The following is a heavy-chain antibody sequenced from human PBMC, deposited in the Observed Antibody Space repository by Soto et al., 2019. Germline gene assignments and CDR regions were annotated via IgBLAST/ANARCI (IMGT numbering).Heavy chain of an antibody. CDR1: GYTFTGYY. J-gene: IGHJ6*02. CDR2: INPNSGGT. D-gene: IGHD2-15*01. Sequence: ASVKVSYKASGYTFTGYYMHWVRQAPGQGLEWMGWINPNSGGTNYAQKFQGRVTMTRDTSISTAYMELSRLRSDDTAVYYCARRIVVVVAANRDYYGMDVWGQGTTVTVSS. CDR3: ARRIVVVVAANRDYYGMDV. V-gene: IGHV1-2*02.